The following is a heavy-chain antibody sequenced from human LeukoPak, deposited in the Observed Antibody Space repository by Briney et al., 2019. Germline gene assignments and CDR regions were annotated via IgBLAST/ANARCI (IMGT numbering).Heavy chain of an antibody. D-gene: IGHD3-10*01. CDR1: GFSFSSYS. Sequence: GGSLRLSCAASGFSFSSYSMNWVRQAPGKGLEWVSYISSSTSTIDYADSVKGRFTISRDNAKYSLYLQMNSLRDEDTAVYYCARTSYYGSGTYYPVFDSWGQGTLVTVSS. CDR3: ARTSYYGSGTYYPVFDS. V-gene: IGHV3-48*02. CDR2: ISSSTSTI. J-gene: IGHJ4*02.